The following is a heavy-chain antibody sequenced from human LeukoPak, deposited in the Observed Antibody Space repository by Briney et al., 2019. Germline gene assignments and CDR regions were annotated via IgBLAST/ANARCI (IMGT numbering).Heavy chain of an antibody. CDR2: IYNTGST. D-gene: IGHD3-10*01. CDR1: GGSIISSYF. J-gene: IGHJ4*02. Sequence: PSETLSLTCTVSGGSIISSYFWSWIRQPAGKGLEWIGRIYNTGSTDFNPSLKSRVTMSVDTSKNQFSLKLSSGTAADTAVYYCAKYAPGSLVVWGQGTLVTVSS. V-gene: IGHV4-4*07. CDR3: AKYAPGSLVV.